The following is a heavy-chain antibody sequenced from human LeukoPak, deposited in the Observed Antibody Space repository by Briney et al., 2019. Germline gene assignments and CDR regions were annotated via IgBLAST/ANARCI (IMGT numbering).Heavy chain of an antibody. CDR2: ISSTSSTV. V-gene: IGHV3-48*01. CDR3: ARGRDSSSSYPGY. CDR1: EFTFSSYS. Sequence: GGSLRLSCAASEFTFSSYSMTWVRQAPGKGLEWVSYISSTSSTVYYADSVKGRFTISRDNVKNSLYLQMNSLRAEDTAVYYCARGRDSSSSYPGYWGQGTLVTVSS. J-gene: IGHJ4*02. D-gene: IGHD6-6*01.